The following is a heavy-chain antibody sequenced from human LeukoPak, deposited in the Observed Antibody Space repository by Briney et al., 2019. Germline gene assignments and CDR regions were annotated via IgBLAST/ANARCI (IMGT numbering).Heavy chain of an antibody. CDR3: ARDGYYDSSGYYYVSVYYYGMDV. J-gene: IGHJ6*02. CDR1: GFTFSSYS. D-gene: IGHD3-22*01. CDR2: ISSSSSYI. Sequence: GGSLRLSCAASGFTFSSYSMNWVRQAPGEGLEWVSSISSSSSYIYYADSVKGRFTISRDNAKNSLYPQMNSLRAEDTAVYYCARDGYYDSSGYYYVSVYYYGMDVWGQGTTVTVSS. V-gene: IGHV3-21*01.